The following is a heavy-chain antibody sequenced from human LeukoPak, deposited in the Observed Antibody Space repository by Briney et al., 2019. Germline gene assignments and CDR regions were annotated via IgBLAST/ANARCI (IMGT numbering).Heavy chain of an antibody. CDR3: ARLNSSGWYGFDP. J-gene: IGHJ5*02. V-gene: IGHV3-48*01. CDR1: GFTFSSYS. D-gene: IGHD6-19*01. Sequence: GGSLRLSCAVSGFTFSSYSMTWVRQAPGKGLEWVSYISSTSSTVYYADSVKGRFAISRDNVKNSLYLQMNSLRAEDTAVYYCARLNSSGWYGFDPWGQGTLVTVSS. CDR2: ISSTSSTV.